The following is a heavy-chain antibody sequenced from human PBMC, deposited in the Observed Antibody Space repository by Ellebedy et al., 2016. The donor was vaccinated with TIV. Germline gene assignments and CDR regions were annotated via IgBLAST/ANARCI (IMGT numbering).Heavy chain of an antibody. J-gene: IGHJ5*02. V-gene: IGHV4-39*01. Sequence: MPSETLSLTCTVSGGSISSSNDYWAWIRQPPGKGLEWIGTIYYSGSTYYNPSLKSRVTMSVDTSKNQFSLQLSSVTAADTAVYYCARAERELQWFDPWGQGTLVTVSS. D-gene: IGHD1-26*01. CDR2: IYYSGST. CDR1: GGSISSSNDY. CDR3: ARAERELQWFDP.